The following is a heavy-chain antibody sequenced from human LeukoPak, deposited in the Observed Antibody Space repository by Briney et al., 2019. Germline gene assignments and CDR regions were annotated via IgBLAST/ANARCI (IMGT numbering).Heavy chain of an antibody. V-gene: IGHV1-69*13. J-gene: IGHJ5*02. D-gene: IGHD3-9*01. CDR2: IIPIFGTA. CDR1: GYTFSSYG. Sequence: SVKVSCKASGYTFSSYGISWVRQAPGQGLEWMGGIIPIFGTANYAQKFQGRVTITADESTSTAYMELSSLRSEDTAVYYCARAKFFDHNWFDPWGQGTLVTVSS. CDR3: ARAKFFDHNWFDP.